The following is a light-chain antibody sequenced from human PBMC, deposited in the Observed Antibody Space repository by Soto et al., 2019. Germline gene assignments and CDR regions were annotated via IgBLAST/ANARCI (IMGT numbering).Light chain of an antibody. CDR2: LNSDGSH. CDR1: SWHSSYA. Sequence: QLVLTQSPSASASLGASVKLTCTLTSWHSSYAIAWHQQQPEKGPRYLMKLNSDGSHSKGDGIPDRFSGSSSGAERYLTISSLQSEDEADYYCQTWDTGIHVLFGGGTKVTVL. J-gene: IGLJ2*01. CDR3: QTWDTGIHVL. V-gene: IGLV4-69*01.